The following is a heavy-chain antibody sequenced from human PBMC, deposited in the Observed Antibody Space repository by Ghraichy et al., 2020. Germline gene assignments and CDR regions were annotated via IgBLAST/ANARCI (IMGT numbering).Heavy chain of an antibody. V-gene: IGHV3-23*01. J-gene: IGHJ6*03. D-gene: IGHD2-21*01. CDR3: AKARDPADSYFYFYMDV. CDR2: TGTSSSST. CDR1: GFTFRNFA. Sequence: GGSLRLSCAASGFTFRNFAMGWARQAPEKGLEWLSGTGTSSSSTYYADSVKDRFTISRDNSKNTVYLQMNSLRAEDTAIYYCAKARDPADSYFYFYMDVWGKGTTVTVSS.